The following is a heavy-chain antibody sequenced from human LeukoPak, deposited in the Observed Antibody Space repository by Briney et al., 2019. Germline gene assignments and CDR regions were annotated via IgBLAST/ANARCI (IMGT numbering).Heavy chain of an antibody. CDR2: VDPEDGET. J-gene: IGHJ4*02. Sequence: ASVKVSCKVSGYTFTDYYMHWVQQAPGKGLEWMGLVDPEDGETMYAEKFQGRVTITADTSTDTAYMELSSLRSENTAVYYCATEYGSGSYFDYWGQGTLVTVSS. D-gene: IGHD3-10*01. V-gene: IGHV1-69-2*01. CDR3: ATEYGSGSYFDY. CDR1: GYTFTDYY.